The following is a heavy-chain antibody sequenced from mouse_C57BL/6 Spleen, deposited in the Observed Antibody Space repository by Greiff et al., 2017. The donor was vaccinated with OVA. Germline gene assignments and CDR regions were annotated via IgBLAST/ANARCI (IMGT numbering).Heavy chain of an antibody. V-gene: IGHV1-55*01. CDR2: IYPGSGST. CDR3: ARWGLRVAMDY. D-gene: IGHD3-1*01. J-gene: IGHJ4*01. CDR1: GYTFTSYW. Sequence: QVQLQQPGAELVKPGASVKMSCKASGYTFTSYWITWVKQRPGQGLEWIGDIYPGSGSTNYNEKFKSKATLTVDTSSGTAYMQLSSLTSEDSAVYYCARWGLRVAMDYWGQGTSVTVSS.